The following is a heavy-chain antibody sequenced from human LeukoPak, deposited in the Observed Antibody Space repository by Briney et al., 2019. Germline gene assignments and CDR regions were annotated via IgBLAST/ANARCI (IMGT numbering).Heavy chain of an antibody. CDR1: GYTFSSYH. V-gene: IGHV1-18*01. D-gene: IGHD2-15*01. Sequence: GASEKVSCKASGYTFSSYHVSWVRQAPGQGLEWMGWINTYEGMTNYAQNFQGRVSMTTDTSTSTAYMELRSLRSDDTAVYYCARDFATWYFDYWGQGTLVTVSS. CDR3: ARDFATWYFDY. CDR2: INTYEGMT. J-gene: IGHJ4*02.